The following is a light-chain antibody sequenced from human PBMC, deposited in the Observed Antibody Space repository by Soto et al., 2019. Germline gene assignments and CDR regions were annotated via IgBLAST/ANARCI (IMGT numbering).Light chain of an antibody. J-gene: IGKJ2*01. CDR2: AAS. V-gene: IGKV1-39*01. CDR1: QSISSY. Sequence: DIQMTQSPSSLSASVGDRVTITCRASQSISSYLNWYQQKPGKAPKLLIYAASSLQSGAPSRFSGSGSGTDFTLTSSSLQPEDFATYYCQQSYSTPPTCGQGTKLEIK. CDR3: QQSYSTPPT.